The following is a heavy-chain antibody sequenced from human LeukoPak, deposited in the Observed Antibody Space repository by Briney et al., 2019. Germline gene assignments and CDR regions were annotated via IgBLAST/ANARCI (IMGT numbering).Heavy chain of an antibody. CDR2: IYYSGST. J-gene: IGHJ4*02. V-gene: IGHV4-34*09. D-gene: IGHD1-1*01. Sequence: PSETLSLTCAVYGGSFSGYYWSWIRQPPGKGLEWIGYIYYSGSTYYNPSLKSRVTISVDTSKNQFSLKLSSVTAADTAVYYCARTPRKLVVDYWGQGTLVTVSS. CDR1: GGSFSGYY. CDR3: ARTPRKLVVDY.